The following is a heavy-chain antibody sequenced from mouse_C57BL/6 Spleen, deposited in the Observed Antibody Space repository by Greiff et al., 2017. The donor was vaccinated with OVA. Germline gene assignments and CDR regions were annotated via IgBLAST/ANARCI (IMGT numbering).Heavy chain of an antibody. Sequence: QVQLQQPGAELVKPGASVKLSCKASGYTFTSYWMQWVKQRPGQGLEWIGEIDPSDSYTNYNQKFKGKATLTVDTSSSTAYMQLSSLTSEDSAVYYCARGGLRRGYYFDYWGQGTTLTVSS. CDR3: ARGGLRRGYYFDY. CDR1: GYTFTSYW. J-gene: IGHJ2*01. V-gene: IGHV1-50*01. D-gene: IGHD2-2*01. CDR2: IDPSDSYT.